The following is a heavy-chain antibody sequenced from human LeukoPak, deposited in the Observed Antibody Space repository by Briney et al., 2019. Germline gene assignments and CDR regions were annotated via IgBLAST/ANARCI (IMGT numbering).Heavy chain of an antibody. CDR1: GFTFSSYG. Sequence: GGSLRLSCAASGFTFSSYGMHWVRQAPGNGLEWVAVISYDGSNKYYADSVKGRFTISRDNSKNTLYLQMNSLRAEDTAVYYCAKNLYSSSWYDYYGMDVWGQGTTVTVSS. D-gene: IGHD6-13*01. CDR3: AKNLYSSSWYDYYGMDV. V-gene: IGHV3-30*18. CDR2: ISYDGSNK. J-gene: IGHJ6*02.